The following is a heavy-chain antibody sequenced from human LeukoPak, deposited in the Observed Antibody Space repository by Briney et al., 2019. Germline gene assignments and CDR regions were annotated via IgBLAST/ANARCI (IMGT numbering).Heavy chain of an antibody. CDR3: ARDYYGSKSSSFDP. D-gene: IGHD3-10*01. V-gene: IGHV1-8*01. CDR1: GYTLTSYD. Sequence: ASVKVSCKASGYTLTSYDINWVRQATGQGLEWLGWMNPNSGNTGYAQNFQGRVTMTRNTSIDTAYMELSSLRYEDTAVYYCARDYYGSKSSSFDPWGQGTLVTVSS. J-gene: IGHJ5*02. CDR2: MNPNSGNT.